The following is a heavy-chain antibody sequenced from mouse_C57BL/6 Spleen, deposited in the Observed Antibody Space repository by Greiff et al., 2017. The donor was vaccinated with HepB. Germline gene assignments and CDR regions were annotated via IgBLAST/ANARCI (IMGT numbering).Heavy chain of an antibody. CDR1: GYTFTSYG. CDR3: ARRTVITTVVASPMDY. J-gene: IGHJ4*01. Sequence: VKLMESGAELARPGASVKLSCKASGYTFTSYGISWVKQRTGQGLEWIGEIYPRSGNTYYNEKFKGKATLTADKSSSTAYMELRSLTSEDSAVYFCARRTVITTVVASPMDYWGQGTSVTVSS. CDR2: IYPRSGNT. D-gene: IGHD1-1*01. V-gene: IGHV1-81*01.